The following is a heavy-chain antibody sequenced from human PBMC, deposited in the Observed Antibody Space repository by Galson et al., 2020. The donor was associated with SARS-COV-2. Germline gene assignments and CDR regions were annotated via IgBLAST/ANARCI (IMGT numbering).Heavy chain of an antibody. J-gene: IGHJ4*02. D-gene: IGHD6-13*01. CDR1: GFTFSSYA. Sequence: GESLKISCAASGFTFSSYAMHWVRQAPGKGLEWVAVISYDGSNKYYADSVKGRFTISRDNSKNTLYLQMNSLRAEDTAVYYCASIPIAAAGLFHTQQVPNWGQGTLVTVSS. CDR3: ASIPIAAAGLFHTQQVPN. CDR2: ISYDGSNK. V-gene: IGHV3-30-3*01.